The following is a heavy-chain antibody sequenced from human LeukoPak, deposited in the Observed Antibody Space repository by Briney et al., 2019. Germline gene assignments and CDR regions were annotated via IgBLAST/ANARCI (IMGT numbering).Heavy chain of an antibody. CDR2: INPSGGST. D-gene: IGHD6-13*01. Sequence: ASVKVSCKASGYTLTSYYMHCVRQAPGQGLEGRGVINPSGGSTSYAQNFQGRVTMTGDTSTSTVYMELSSLRSEDTAVYYCARVRQQLVDYWGQGTLVTVSS. V-gene: IGHV1-46*01. J-gene: IGHJ4*02. CDR1: GYTLTSYY. CDR3: ARVRQQLVDY.